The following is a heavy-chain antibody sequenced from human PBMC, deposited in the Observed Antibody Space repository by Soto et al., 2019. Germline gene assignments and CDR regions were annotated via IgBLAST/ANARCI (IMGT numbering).Heavy chain of an antibody. J-gene: IGHJ5*02. CDR3: ARARGTSWYNWFDP. CDR1: GGTFNTSG. Sequence: QVQLVQSGAELKKPGSSVKVSCKATGGTFNTSGISWVRQAPGQGIEWMGGIIPLFGTTNYAQRFKGRVTITAEESTNTVHMELSSLRFGDTAIYYCARARGTSWYNWFDPWGQGTLVTVSS. D-gene: IGHD1-26*01. CDR2: IIPLFGTT. V-gene: IGHV1-69*01.